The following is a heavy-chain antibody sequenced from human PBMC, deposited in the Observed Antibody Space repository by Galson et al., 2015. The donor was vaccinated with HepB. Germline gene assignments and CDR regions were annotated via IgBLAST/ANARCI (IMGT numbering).Heavy chain of an antibody. CDR2: ISYDGSNK. CDR1: GFTFSSYG. V-gene: IGHV3-30*03. CDR3: ASYDYVWGSYRSVDY. D-gene: IGHD3-16*02. Sequence: SLRLSCAASGFTFSSYGMHWVRQAPGKGLEWVAVISYDGSNKYYADSVRGRFTISRDNSKNTLYLQMNSLRAEDTAVYYCASYDYVWGSYRSVDYWGQGTLVTVSS. J-gene: IGHJ4*02.